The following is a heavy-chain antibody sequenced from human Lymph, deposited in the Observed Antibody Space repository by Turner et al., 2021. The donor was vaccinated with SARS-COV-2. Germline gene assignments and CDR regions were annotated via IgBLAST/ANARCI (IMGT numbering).Heavy chain of an antibody. CDR1: GFTFDDYA. CDR2: ISADGGGT. Sequence: GESGGGLVQPGGSLRLSCAASGFTFDDYAMHWVRHAPGKGLEWVSLISADGGGTYYADSVKGRFTISRDNSKNSLSLQMNSLRAEDTALYYCAKDPGYCSGGSCYSRTYFDFWGQGTLVTVSA. CDR3: AKDPGYCSGGSCYSRTYFDF. J-gene: IGHJ4*02. D-gene: IGHD2-15*01. V-gene: IGHV3-43*02.